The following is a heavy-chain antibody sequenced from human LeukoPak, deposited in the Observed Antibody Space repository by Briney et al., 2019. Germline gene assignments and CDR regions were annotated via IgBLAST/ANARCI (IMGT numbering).Heavy chain of an antibody. CDR3: AGGFGDLFSHYYYYMGV. D-gene: IGHD3-10*01. CDR2: IRSKAFGGTT. V-gene: IGHV3-49*04. J-gene: IGHJ6*03. Sequence: GGSLRLSCAASGFSFSSYSMNWVRQAPGKGLEWVGFIRSKAFGGTTDYAASLKGRFTISRDDSKSIAYLQMNSLKTEDTAMYYCAGGFGDLFSHYYYYMGVWGKGTTVTISS. CDR1: GFSFSSYS.